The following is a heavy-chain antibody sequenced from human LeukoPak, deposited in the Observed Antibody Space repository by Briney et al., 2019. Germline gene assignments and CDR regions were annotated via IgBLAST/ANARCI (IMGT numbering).Heavy chain of an antibody. Sequence: SETLSLTCAVSGGSISSGGYSWSWIRQPPGKGLEWIGYIYHSGSTYYNPSLKSRVTISVDRSKNQFSLKLSSVTAADTAVYYCASNIAFDDSSGYYPFYFDYWGQGTLVTVSS. CDR2: IYHSGST. CDR1: GGSISSGGYS. CDR3: ASNIAFDDSSGYYPFYFDY. J-gene: IGHJ4*02. D-gene: IGHD3-22*01. V-gene: IGHV4-30-2*01.